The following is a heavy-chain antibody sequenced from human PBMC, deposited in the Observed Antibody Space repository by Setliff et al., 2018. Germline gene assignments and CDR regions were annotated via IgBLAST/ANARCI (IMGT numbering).Heavy chain of an antibody. CDR1: GYIFTYYA. V-gene: IGHV1-3*01. CDR3: ARRPYDSSGYFNY. CDR2: INAGNGNT. D-gene: IGHD3-22*01. Sequence: ASVNVSCKASGYIFTYYAIHWVRQAPGQRLEWMGWINAGNGNTKCSQKFQGRVTITRDTSASTAYMELSSLTSEDTAVYYCARRPYDSSGYFNYWGQGTLVTVSS. J-gene: IGHJ4*02.